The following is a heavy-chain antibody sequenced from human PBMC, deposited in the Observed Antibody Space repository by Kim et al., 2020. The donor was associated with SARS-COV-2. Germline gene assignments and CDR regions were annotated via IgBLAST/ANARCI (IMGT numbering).Heavy chain of an antibody. V-gene: IGHV4-4*09. CDR3: ASTAVGSSWYWFDP. Sequence: TPSLKSVVTISVDTSKTQFSLKLSSVAAADTAVYYCASTAVGSSWYWFDPWGQGTLVTVSS. D-gene: IGHD6-13*01. J-gene: IGHJ5*02.